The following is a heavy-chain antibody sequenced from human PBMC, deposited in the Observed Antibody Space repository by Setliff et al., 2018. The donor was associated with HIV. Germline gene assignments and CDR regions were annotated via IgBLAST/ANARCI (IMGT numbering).Heavy chain of an antibody. J-gene: IGHJ4*02. CDR1: GYTFTNYY. CDR3: ARQLSNSLEC. V-gene: IGHV1-2*02. D-gene: IGHD1-1*01. CDR2: INPNSGSTNYGGT. Sequence: ASVKVSCKASGYTFTNYYLHWVRQAPGQGLEWMGWINPNSGSTNYGGTNYAQKFQGRVTTTRDTSIITAYMELSSLRYDDTAVYYCARQLSNSLECWGQGTPVTVSS.